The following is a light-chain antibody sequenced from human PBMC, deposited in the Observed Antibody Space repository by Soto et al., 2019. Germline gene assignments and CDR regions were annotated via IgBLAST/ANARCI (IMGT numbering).Light chain of an antibody. Sequence: EIVLTQSPGTLSLSPGETATLSCRASQTVNSDYLAWFQQRPGQAPRLLLFATSRRATDIPYRFSGSGSGTDFTLAIRRLEPEECAVYYCHQFGYSPRTFGQGTKVE. J-gene: IGKJ1*01. CDR2: ATS. CDR1: QTVNSDY. CDR3: HQFGYSPRT. V-gene: IGKV3-20*01.